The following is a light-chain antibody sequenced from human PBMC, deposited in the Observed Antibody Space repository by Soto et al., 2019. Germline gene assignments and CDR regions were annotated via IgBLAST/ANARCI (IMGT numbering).Light chain of an antibody. CDR3: QQRINWPLT. J-gene: IGKJ4*01. CDR1: QSVNNY. V-gene: IGKV3-11*01. Sequence: EIVLTQSPVTLSLSPGERATLSRRASQSVNNYLAWYQQKPGQAPRLLIYDASTRATGIPARFSGSGSGTDFTLTISSLEPEDFAVCYCQQRINWPLTFGGGTKVDIK. CDR2: DAS.